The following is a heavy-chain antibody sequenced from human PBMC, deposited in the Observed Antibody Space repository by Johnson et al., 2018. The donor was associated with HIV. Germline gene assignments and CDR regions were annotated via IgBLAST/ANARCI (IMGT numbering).Heavy chain of an antibody. CDR3: ARVISGWYQANAFDI. CDR2: ISYDGSNK. J-gene: IGHJ3*02. CDR1: GFTFSSYA. D-gene: IGHD6-19*01. Sequence: QVQLVESGGGVVQPGRSLRLSCAASGFTFSSYAMHWVRQAPGKGLEWVAVISYDGSNKYYADSVKGRFTISRDNSKNTLYLQMNSLRAEDTAVYYCARVISGWYQANAFDIWGQGTMVTVSP. V-gene: IGHV3-30-3*01.